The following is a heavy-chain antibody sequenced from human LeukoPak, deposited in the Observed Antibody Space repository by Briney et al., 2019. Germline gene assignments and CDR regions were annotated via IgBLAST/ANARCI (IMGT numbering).Heavy chain of an antibody. J-gene: IGHJ6*02. Sequence: KPGESLKISCKGSGYSFSSYWIGWVRQMPGKGLEWMGILYPGDSDTRYSPSFQGQVTISADKSISTAYLQWSSLKASDTAMYYCARARAPYYDILTAPGPFYYYYGMDVWGQGTTVTVSS. CDR2: LYPGDSDT. V-gene: IGHV5-51*01. CDR1: GYSFSSYW. CDR3: ARARAPYYDILTAPGPFYYYYGMDV. D-gene: IGHD3-9*01.